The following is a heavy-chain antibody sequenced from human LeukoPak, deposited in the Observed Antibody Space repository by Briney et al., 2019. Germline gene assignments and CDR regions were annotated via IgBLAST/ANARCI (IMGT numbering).Heavy chain of an antibody. V-gene: IGHV1-2*02. CDR2: INPNSGGT. D-gene: IGHD3-22*01. J-gene: IGHJ4*02. CDR3: ARAYYYADSGHQSGC. CDR1: GYTFTGYY. Sequence: ASVKVSCKASGYTFTGYYMHWVRQAPGQRLEYMGWINPNSGGTEYAQKFQGRVNMTRDTSISTAYMELSRLSSDDTAVYYCARAYYYADSGHQSGCWGQGTPVTVSS.